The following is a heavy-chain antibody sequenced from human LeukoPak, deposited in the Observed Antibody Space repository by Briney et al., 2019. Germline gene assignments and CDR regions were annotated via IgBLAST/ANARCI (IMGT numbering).Heavy chain of an antibody. CDR1: GFTFSSYG. CDR2: ISYDGSNK. V-gene: IGHV3-30*18. Sequence: PGGSLRLSCAASGFTFSSYGMHWVRQAPGKGLEWVAVISYDGSNKYYADSVKGRFTISRDNSKNTLYLQMNSLRAEDTAVYYCAKDQGLLTTVPDYWGQGTLVTVSS. CDR3: AKDQGLLTTVPDY. J-gene: IGHJ4*02. D-gene: IGHD4-17*01.